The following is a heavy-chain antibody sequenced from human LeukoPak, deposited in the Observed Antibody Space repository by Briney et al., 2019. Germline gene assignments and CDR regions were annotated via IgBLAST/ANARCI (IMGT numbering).Heavy chain of an antibody. Sequence: PSETLSLTCTVSRASISSSSYYWGWIRQPPGKGLEWIGSIYYSGSTYYNPSLKSRVTISVDTSKNQFSLKLSSVTAADTAVYYCASWGYSYGPDAFDIWGQGTMVTVSS. CDR2: IYYSGST. V-gene: IGHV4-39*01. CDR3: ASWGYSYGPDAFDI. CDR1: RASISSSSYY. D-gene: IGHD5-18*01. J-gene: IGHJ3*02.